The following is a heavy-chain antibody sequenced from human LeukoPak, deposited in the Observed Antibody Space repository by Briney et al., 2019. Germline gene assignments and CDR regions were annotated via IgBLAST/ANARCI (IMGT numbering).Heavy chain of an antibody. Sequence: SETLSLTCTVSGGSLNGYWGSWIRQPPGKGLEWIGYIYYSGSTNYNPSLKSRLTISVDTSKNQFSLKLGSVTAADTAVYYCARLTKRNDPFAIWGQGTMVTVSS. CDR2: IYYSGST. D-gene: IGHD1-14*01. CDR1: GGSLNGYW. CDR3: ARLTKRNDPFAI. J-gene: IGHJ3*02. V-gene: IGHV4-59*01.